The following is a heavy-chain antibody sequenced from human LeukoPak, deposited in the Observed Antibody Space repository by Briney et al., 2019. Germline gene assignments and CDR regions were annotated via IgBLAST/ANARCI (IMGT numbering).Heavy chain of an antibody. CDR3: ATDPTAADYYYYGMDV. J-gene: IGHJ6*02. V-gene: IGHV1-69*13. Sequence: ASVKVSCKASGTFSSYAISWVRQAPGQGLEWMGGIIPIFNTANYAQKFQGRVTITADEPTSTAYMELSSLRSEDTAVYYCATDPTAADYYYYGMDVWGQGTTVTVSS. CDR2: IIPIFNTA. D-gene: IGHD2-2*01. CDR1: GTFSSYA.